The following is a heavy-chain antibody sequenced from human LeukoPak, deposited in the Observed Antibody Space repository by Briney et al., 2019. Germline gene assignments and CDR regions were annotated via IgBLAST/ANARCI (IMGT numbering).Heavy chain of an antibody. Sequence: GGSLKLSCGASGFTFSNYWMTWVRQATGKGLEWVANIDQDGSAKYYVGSVRGRFTISRDNAKKSLYLQMNSLRVDDTAVYHCATDSFSISSISLPGADAFDIWGQGTMVTVSS. CDR1: GFTFSNYW. J-gene: IGHJ3*02. D-gene: IGHD3-3*02. CDR3: ATDSFSISSISLPGADAFDI. CDR2: IDQDGSAK. V-gene: IGHV3-7*01.